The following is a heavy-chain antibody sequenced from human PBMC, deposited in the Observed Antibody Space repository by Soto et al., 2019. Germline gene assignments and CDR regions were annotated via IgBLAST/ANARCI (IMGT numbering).Heavy chain of an antibody. Sequence: QRLEWMGWINAGNGNTKYSQKFQGRVTITRDTSASTAYMELSSLRSEDTAVYYCARVPSAIAAAGTFDYWGQGTLVTVSS. CDR2: INAGNGNT. D-gene: IGHD6-13*01. J-gene: IGHJ4*02. V-gene: IGHV1-3*01. CDR3: ARVPSAIAAAGTFDY.